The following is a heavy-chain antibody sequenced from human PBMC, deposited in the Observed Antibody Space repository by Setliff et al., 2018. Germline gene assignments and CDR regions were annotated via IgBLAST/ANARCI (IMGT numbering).Heavy chain of an antibody. Sequence: PGESLKISCKGSGYSFTTYWIGWVRQKPGKGLEWMGIVDPGDPDIRYSPSFQGQVTISADKSISIAYLQWDSLKASDTAIYYCAQKHQRASWAFDPWGRGTLVTVSS. D-gene: IGHD2-2*01. CDR2: VDPGDPDI. J-gene: IGHJ5*02. CDR3: AQKHQRASWAFDP. CDR1: GYSFTTYW. V-gene: IGHV5-51*01.